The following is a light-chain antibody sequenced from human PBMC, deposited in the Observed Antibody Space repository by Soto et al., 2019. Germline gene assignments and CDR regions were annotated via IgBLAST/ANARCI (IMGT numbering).Light chain of an antibody. J-gene: IGLJ1*01. Sequence: QSALTQPASVSGSPGQSITISCTGTSSDIGGHDFLSWYQQHPGKAPKLIICEVNSRPSGVSNRFSASKSGNTASLTISGLQTEDEADYYCMSYRSGDTLVFRTGTKLTVL. V-gene: IGLV2-14*01. CDR2: EVN. CDR1: SSDIGGHDF. CDR3: MSYRSGDTLV.